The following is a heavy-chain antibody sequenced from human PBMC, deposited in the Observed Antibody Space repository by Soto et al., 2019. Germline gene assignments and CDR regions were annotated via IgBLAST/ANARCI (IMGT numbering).Heavy chain of an antibody. J-gene: IGHJ4*02. Sequence: GGSLRLPCAASGFTFSRYAMTWVRQAPGKGLEWVSAISGSGGSTYYADSVKGRFTISRDNSKNTLYLQMNSLRAEDTAVYYCRGSRHAYCGCDYYPSYFDYPGQGTLVPVSS. V-gene: IGHV3-23*01. D-gene: IGHD2-21*02. CDR2: ISGSGGST. CDR3: RGSRHAYCGCDYYPSYFDY. CDR1: GFTFSRYA.